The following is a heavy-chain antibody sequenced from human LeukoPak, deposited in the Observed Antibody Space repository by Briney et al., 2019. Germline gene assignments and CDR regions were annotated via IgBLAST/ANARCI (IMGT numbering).Heavy chain of an antibody. J-gene: IGHJ5*02. CDR1: GFTFRSYW. CDR2: IKEDGSEQ. CDR3: ARDSPKWFS. Sequence: GGSLRLSCAASGFTFRSYWRSWVRQAPGKGPEWVANIKEDGSEQYYVDSVKGRFTISRDNAKNTLYLQLNSLRAEETAVYYCARDSPKWFSWGQGTLVTVSS. D-gene: IGHD3-22*01. V-gene: IGHV3-7*01.